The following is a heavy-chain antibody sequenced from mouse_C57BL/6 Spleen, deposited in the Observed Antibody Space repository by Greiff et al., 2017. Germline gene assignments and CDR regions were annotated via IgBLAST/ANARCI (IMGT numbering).Heavy chain of an antibody. Sequence: VMLVESGAELARPGASVKLSCKASGYTFTSYGISWVKQRTGQGLEWIGEIYPRSGNTYYNEKFKGKATLTADKSSSTAYMELRSLTSEDSAVYFCARDPITTVVADYFDYWGQGTTLTVSS. CDR2: IYPRSGNT. CDR1: GYTFTSYG. D-gene: IGHD1-1*01. J-gene: IGHJ2*01. V-gene: IGHV1-81*01. CDR3: ARDPITTVVADYFDY.